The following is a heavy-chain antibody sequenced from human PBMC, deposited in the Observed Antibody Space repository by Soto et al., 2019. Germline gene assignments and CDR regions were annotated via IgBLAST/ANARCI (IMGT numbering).Heavy chain of an antibody. J-gene: IGHJ6*02. Sequence: PSETLSLTCTVSGGSISSGGYYWSWIRQHPGKGLEWIGYIYYSGSTYYNPSLKSRVTISVDTSKNQFSLKLSSVTAADTAVYYCARDVGLNYYYGMDVWGQGTTVT. D-gene: IGHD3-16*01. V-gene: IGHV4-31*03. CDR3: ARDVGLNYYYGMDV. CDR1: GGSISSGGYY. CDR2: IYYSGST.